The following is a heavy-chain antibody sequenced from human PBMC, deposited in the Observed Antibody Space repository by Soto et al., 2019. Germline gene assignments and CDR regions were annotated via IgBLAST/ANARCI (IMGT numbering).Heavy chain of an antibody. CDR3: ARVPPHYDILTGYYTGHFDY. D-gene: IGHD3-9*01. V-gene: IGHV3-74*01. CDR2: INSDGSST. CDR1: GFTFSSYW. J-gene: IGHJ4*02. Sequence: GGSLRLSCAASGFTFSSYWMHWVRQAPGRGLVWVSRINSDGSSTSYADSVKGRFTISRDNAKNTLYLQMNSLRAEDTAVYYCARVPPHYDILTGYYTGHFDYWGQGTLVTVSS.